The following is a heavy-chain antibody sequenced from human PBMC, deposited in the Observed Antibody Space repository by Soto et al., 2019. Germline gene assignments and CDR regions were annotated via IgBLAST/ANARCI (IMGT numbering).Heavy chain of an antibody. J-gene: IGHJ4*02. D-gene: IGHD3-3*01. CDR2: IRNKPNSYIT. Sequence: GGSLRLSCAASGFTFSDHYMDWVRQAPGKGLEWVGRIRNKPNSYITEYAASVKGRFTISRDDSKNSLSLQLNSLKTEDTAVYYCARVLYSESFYFDYWGQGTLVTVSS. CDR3: ARVLYSESFYFDY. V-gene: IGHV3-72*01. CDR1: GFTFSDHY.